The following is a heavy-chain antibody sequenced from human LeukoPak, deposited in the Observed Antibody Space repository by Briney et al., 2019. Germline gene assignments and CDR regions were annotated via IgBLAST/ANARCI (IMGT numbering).Heavy chain of an antibody. CDR3: ARGLRFHMVRGVDRTFDI. V-gene: IGHV4-34*01. J-gene: IGHJ3*02. CDR2: INHSGST. D-gene: IGHD3-10*01. CDR1: GGSFSGYY. Sequence: SETLSLTCAVYGGSFSGYYWSWIRQPPGKGLEWIGEINHSGSTNYNPSLKSRVTISVDTSKNQFSLKLSSVTAADTAVYYCARGLRFHMVRGVDRTFDIWGQGTMVTVSS.